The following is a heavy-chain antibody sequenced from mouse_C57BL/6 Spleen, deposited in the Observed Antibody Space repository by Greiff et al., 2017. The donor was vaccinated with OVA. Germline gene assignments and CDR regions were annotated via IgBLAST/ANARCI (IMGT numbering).Heavy chain of an antibody. CDR1: GYTFTSYG. V-gene: IGHV1-81*01. CDR2: IYPRSGNT. Sequence: QVQLQQSGAELARPGASVKLSCKASGYTFTSYGISWVKQRTGQGLEWIGEIYPRSGNTYYNEKFKGKATLTADKSSSTAYMALRSLTSEDSAVYFCAREGGYWYFDVWGTGTTVTVSS. D-gene: IGHD1-1*02. J-gene: IGHJ1*03. CDR3: AREGGYWYFDV.